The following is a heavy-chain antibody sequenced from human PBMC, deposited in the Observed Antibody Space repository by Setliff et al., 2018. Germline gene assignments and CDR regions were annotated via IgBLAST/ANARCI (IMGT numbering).Heavy chain of an antibody. CDR3: ARVTGFFYVDA. D-gene: IGHD3-3*01. J-gene: IGHJ6*03. V-gene: IGHV4-59*01. CDR2: VHFTGST. CDR1: GASIRNFY. Sequence: SETLSLTCNVSGASIRNFYWTWIRQPPGKGLEWIGYVHFTGSTNYNPSLKSRVTMSVDVSKSQFSLRLSSVTAADTAVYYCARVTGFFYVDAWGKGTTVTVSS.